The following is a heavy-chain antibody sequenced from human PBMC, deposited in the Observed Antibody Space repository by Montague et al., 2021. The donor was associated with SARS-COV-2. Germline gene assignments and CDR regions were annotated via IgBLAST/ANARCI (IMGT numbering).Heavy chain of an antibody. D-gene: IGHD6-6*01. Sequence: SETLSLTCAAYGGSFSDYSWNWIRQPPGKGLEWIGEINHGGSTKYNPSPTSRVSISLDTSKNQFSLNLSSVTAADTAVYYCARADSLYSRSSKNWFDPWGQGTLVSVSS. CDR1: GGSFSDYS. J-gene: IGHJ5*02. CDR3: ARADSLYSRSSKNWFDP. V-gene: IGHV4-34*01. CDR2: INHGGST.